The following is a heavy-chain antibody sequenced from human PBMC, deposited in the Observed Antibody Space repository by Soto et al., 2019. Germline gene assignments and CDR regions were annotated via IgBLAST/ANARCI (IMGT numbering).Heavy chain of an antibody. Sequence: QVQLEQSGDEVKKPGASVKVSCKASGYIFVNYGIAWVRQAPGQGLEWLGWISPYTGNTYYATKVQGRLTLTTDTTTSTAFTAQGNLTSAETAVYDCSKVDLYVTPTPQDVWGQGTTVTVSS. V-gene: IGHV1-18*01. CDR1: GYIFVNYG. J-gene: IGHJ6*02. CDR2: ISPYTGNT. D-gene: IGHD3-16*02. CDR3: SKVDLYVTPTPQDV.